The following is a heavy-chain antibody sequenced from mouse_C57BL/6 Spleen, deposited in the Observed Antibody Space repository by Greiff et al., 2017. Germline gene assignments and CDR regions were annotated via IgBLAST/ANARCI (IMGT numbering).Heavy chain of an antibody. J-gene: IGHJ4*01. CDR2: IYPGDGDT. CDR3: ARDDGGPYAMDY. D-gene: IGHD2-3*01. V-gene: IGHV1-80*01. CDR1: GYAFSSYW. Sequence: QVQLKESGAELVKPGASVKISCKASGYAFSSYWMNWVKQRPGKGLEWIGQIYPGDGDTNYNGKFKGKATLTADKSSSTAYMQLSSLTSEDSAVYFCARDDGGPYAMDYWGQGTSVTVSS.